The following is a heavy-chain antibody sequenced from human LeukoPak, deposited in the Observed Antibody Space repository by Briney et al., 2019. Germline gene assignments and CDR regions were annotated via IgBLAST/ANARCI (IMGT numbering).Heavy chain of an antibody. CDR3: ARVSLPTRLLLRWDFDY. CDR1: GFTFSSYA. V-gene: IGHV3-30*04. J-gene: IGHJ4*02. Sequence: GRSLRLSCAASGFTFSSYAMHWVCQAPGKGLEWVAVISYDGSNKYYADSVKGRFTISRDNSKNTLYLQMNSLRAEDTAVYYCARVSLPTRLLLRWDFDYWGQGTLVTVYS. D-gene: IGHD2-15*01. CDR2: ISYDGSNK.